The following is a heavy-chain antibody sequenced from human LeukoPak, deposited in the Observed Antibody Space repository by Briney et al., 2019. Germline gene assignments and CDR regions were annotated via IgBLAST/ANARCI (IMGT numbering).Heavy chain of an antibody. D-gene: IGHD3-10*01. V-gene: IGHV3-20*04. CDR3: ARDNRNSGSYYSYYYYYMDV. CDR1: GFTFDDYG. J-gene: IGHJ6*03. CDR2: INWNGGST. Sequence: PGGSLRLSCAASGFTFDDYGMSWVRQAPGKGLEWVSGINWNGGSTGYADSVKGRFTISRDNAENSLYLQMNSLRAEDTAVYYCARDNRNSGSYYSYYYYYMDVWGKGTTVTVSS.